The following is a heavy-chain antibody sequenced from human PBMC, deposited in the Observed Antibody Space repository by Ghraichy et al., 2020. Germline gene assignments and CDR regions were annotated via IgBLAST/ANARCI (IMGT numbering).Heavy chain of an antibody. CDR1: GFTFSTFSNYA. V-gene: IGHV3-23*01. CDR2: IHGTGSGT. Sequence: LSLTCAASGFTFSTFSNYAMSWVRQAPGKGLEWVSTIHGTGSGTYSTDSVKGRFTISRDSSKNTLYLQMNSLRVEETAVYYCAKDRDYYDSSGYYFNAFDIWGQGTMVTVSS. J-gene: IGHJ3*02. CDR3: AKDRDYYDSSGYYFNAFDI. D-gene: IGHD3-22*01.